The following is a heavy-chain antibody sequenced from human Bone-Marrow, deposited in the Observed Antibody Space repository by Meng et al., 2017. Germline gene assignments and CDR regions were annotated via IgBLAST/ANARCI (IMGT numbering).Heavy chain of an antibody. CDR2: ISAYNGNT. CDR3: ARIWFGTQGYFDY. CDR1: GYTFSSYG. V-gene: IGHV1-18*01. J-gene: IGHJ4*02. Sequence: QVQVVKSGVEVKKPGASVKVSCKASGYTFSSYGISWVRQAPGQGLEWMGWISAYNGNTNYAQKLQGRVTMTTDTSTSTAHMELRSLRSDDTAVYYCARIWFGTQGYFDYWGQGTLVTVSS. D-gene: IGHD3-10*01.